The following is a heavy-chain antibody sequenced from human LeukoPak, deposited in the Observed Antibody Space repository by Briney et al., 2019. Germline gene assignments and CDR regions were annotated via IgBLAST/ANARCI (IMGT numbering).Heavy chain of an antibody. CDR3: AREYYDSSGYYYLMTYYYYMDV. CDR1: GFTFSTYN. Sequence: GGSLRLSCAASGFTFSTYNMNWVRQTPGKGLEWVSSITSSSAYTFYAGSVRGRFTISRDNAKNSLYLQMNSLRAEDTAVYYCAREYYDSSGYYYLMTYYYYMDVWGKGTTVTVSS. D-gene: IGHD3-22*01. V-gene: IGHV3-21*01. J-gene: IGHJ6*03. CDR2: ITSSSAYT.